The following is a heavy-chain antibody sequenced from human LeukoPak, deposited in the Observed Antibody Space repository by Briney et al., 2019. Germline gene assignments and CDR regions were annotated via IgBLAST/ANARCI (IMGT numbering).Heavy chain of an antibody. V-gene: IGHV1-2*02. CDR1: GYTFTSYD. D-gene: IGHD3-9*01. J-gene: IGHJ6*03. CDR2: INPNSGGT. Sequence: GASVKVSCNASGYTFTSYDINWVRQATGQGLEWMGWINPNSGGTNYAQKFQGRVTMTRDTSISTAYMELSRLRSDDTAVYYCARDSRYFDWFLMELSVGHYYYYMDVWGKGTTVTISS. CDR3: ARDSRYFDWFLMELSVGHYYYYMDV.